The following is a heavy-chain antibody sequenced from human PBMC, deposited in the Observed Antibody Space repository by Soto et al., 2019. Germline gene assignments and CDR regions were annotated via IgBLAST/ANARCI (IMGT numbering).Heavy chain of an antibody. J-gene: IGHJ4*02. Sequence: PGGSLRLSCAASGFTFSSYNMNWVRQAPGKGLELVSYISSISSTIYYADSVKGRFTISRDNAKNSLYLHMNSLRAEDTAVYYCARLYSGWYFDYWGQGTLVTVSS. V-gene: IGHV3-48*01. CDR1: GFTFSSYN. CDR2: ISSISSTI. CDR3: ARLYSGWYFDY. D-gene: IGHD6-19*01.